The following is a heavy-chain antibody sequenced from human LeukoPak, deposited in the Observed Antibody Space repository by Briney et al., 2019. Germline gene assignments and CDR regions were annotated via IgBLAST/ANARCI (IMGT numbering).Heavy chain of an antibody. V-gene: IGHV4-39*07. CDR2: IYYSGST. CDR3: ARVKRYNWFDP. CDR1: GGSISSSSYY. Sequence: SETLSLTCTVSGGSISSSSYYWGWIRQPPGKGLEWIGSIYYSGSTYYSPSLKSRVTISVDTSKNQFSLKLSSVTAADTAVYYCARVKRYNWFDPWGQGTLVTVSS. J-gene: IGHJ5*02.